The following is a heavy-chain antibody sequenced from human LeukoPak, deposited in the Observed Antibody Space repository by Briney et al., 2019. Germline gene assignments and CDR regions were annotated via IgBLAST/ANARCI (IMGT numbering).Heavy chain of an antibody. J-gene: IGHJ4*02. CDR3: AKDQTIRIFDS. Sequence: ASVKLSCTASGYTFIGYYMHWVRQAPGQGLEWMGCINPNSGGTNYAQTFQGRVTMTRDSSISTAYLEMSRLRSDDTAVYYCAKDQTIRIFDSWGQGTMVTVSS. V-gene: IGHV1-2*02. CDR1: GYTFIGYY. CDR2: INPNSGGT. D-gene: IGHD1-14*01.